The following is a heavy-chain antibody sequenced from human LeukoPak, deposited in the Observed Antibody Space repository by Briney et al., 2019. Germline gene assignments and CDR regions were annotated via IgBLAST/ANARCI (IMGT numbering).Heavy chain of an antibody. D-gene: IGHD2-21*02. CDR3: ARVTVDGASYYFDY. V-gene: IGHV4-31*03. CDR2: ISYSGNT. Sequence: PSETLSLTCTVSGGSISSGGYYWRWLRQHPGKGLEWVGSISYSGNTYYNPSLKSRLTISVDTSKNQFSLKLRSVTAADTAVYYCARVTVDGASYYFDYWGQGTLVTVSS. J-gene: IGHJ4*02. CDR1: GGSISSGGYY.